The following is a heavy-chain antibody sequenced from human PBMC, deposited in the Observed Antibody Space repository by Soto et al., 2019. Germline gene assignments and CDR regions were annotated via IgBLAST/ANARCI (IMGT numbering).Heavy chain of an antibody. D-gene: IGHD3-3*01. CDR3: AKGITIFGVVIVGYYGMDV. CDR2: ISGSGGST. Sequence: LRLSCAASGFTFSSYAMIWVRHAPGKGLEWVSAISGSGGSTYYADSVKGRFTISRDNSKNTLYLQMNSLRAEDTAVYYCAKGITIFGVVIVGYYGMDVWGQGTTVTVSS. J-gene: IGHJ6*02. V-gene: IGHV3-23*01. CDR1: GFTFSSYA.